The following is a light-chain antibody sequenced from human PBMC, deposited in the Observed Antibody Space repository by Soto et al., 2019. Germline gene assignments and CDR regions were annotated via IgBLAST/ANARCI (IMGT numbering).Light chain of an antibody. CDR1: QSLAHSDGNTY. V-gene: IGKV2-30*02. J-gene: IGKJ5*01. CDR3: MQGSHWPPIT. CDR2: KVS. Sequence: DVVVTQSPLPLPVTLGQAASISCRSSQSLAHSDGNTYLSWFHQRTGQSPRRLIYKVSNRDSGVPDRFSGSGSGTDFTLKISRVEAEDVGVYYCMQGSHWPPITFGQGTRLEIK.